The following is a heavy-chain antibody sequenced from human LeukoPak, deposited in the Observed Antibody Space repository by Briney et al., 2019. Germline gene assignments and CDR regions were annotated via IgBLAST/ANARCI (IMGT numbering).Heavy chain of an antibody. CDR2: ISSSSSTI. CDR1: GFTFSSYS. V-gene: IGHV3-48*04. Sequence: GGSLRLSCAASGFTFSSYSMNWVRQAPGKGLEWVSYISSSSSTIYYADSVKGRFTISRDNAKNSLYLQMNSLRAGDTAVYYCARENCGGDCYPELDAFDIWGQGTMVTVSS. D-gene: IGHD2-21*02. J-gene: IGHJ3*02. CDR3: ARENCGGDCYPELDAFDI.